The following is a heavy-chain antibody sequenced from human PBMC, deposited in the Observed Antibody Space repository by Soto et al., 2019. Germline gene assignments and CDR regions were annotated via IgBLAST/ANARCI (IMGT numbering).Heavy chain of an antibody. Sequence: SEALSLTCTVSGGSISSSSYYWGWIRQPPGKGLEWIVNIYYSGNTYYNPSLKSRVTISVDTSKNQFSVKLSSVIAADTAVYYCARTYGDYRAEYMGFDYWGQGQLVTVSS. CDR1: GGSISSSSYY. J-gene: IGHJ4*02. CDR2: IYYSGNT. V-gene: IGHV4-39*01. CDR3: ARTYGDYRAEYMGFDY. D-gene: IGHD4-17*01.